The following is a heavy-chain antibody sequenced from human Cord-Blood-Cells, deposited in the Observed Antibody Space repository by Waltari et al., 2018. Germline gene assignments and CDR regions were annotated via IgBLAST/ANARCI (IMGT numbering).Heavy chain of an antibody. D-gene: IGHD3-3*01. Sequence: QVQLVESGAWGKQPGASVKVSCKASGYAFTGYYMHWERQAHGQGLEWMGWINPNSGGTNYAQKFQGRVTMTRDTSISTAYMELSRLSSDDTAVYYCARASITIFGVVIIRFDYWGQGTLVTVSS. CDR2: INPNSGGT. V-gene: IGHV1-2*02. CDR3: ARASITIFGVVIIRFDY. CDR1: GYAFTGYY. J-gene: IGHJ4*02.